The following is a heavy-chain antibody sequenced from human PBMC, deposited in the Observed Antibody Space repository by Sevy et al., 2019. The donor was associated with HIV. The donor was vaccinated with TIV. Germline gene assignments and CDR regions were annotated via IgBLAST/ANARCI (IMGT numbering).Heavy chain of an antibody. J-gene: IGHJ3*02. CDR2: IKQDGSEK. CDR1: GFTFSNYW. CDR3: VRSSQSAFDI. Sequence: GGSLRLSCAASGFTFSNYWMTWVRQAPGKGLEWVANIKQDGSEKYYVDSVKGRFTISRDNAKNSVYLQMNSLRVEDSAVYFCVRSSQSAFDIWGQGTMVTVSS. D-gene: IGHD2-2*01. V-gene: IGHV3-7*03.